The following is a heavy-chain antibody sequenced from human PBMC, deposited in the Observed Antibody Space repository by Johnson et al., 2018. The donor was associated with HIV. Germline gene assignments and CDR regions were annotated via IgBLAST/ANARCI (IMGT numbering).Heavy chain of an antibody. CDR3: ARGFHRGGAFDI. Sequence: HVQLVESGGGVVQPGRSLSLSCVGSGFNFSHYALHWVRQAPGKGLEWVAVISYDGGHKYYADSVKGRFTISRDNAKNSLYLQMNSLRAEDMAVYYCARGFHRGGAFDIWGQGTMVTVSS. CDR1: GFNFSHYA. J-gene: IGHJ3*02. CDR2: ISYDGGHK. D-gene: IGHD1-14*01. V-gene: IGHV3-30-3*01.